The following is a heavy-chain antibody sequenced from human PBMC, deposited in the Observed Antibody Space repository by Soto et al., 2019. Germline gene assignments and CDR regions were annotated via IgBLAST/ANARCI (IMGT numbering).Heavy chain of an antibody. D-gene: IGHD2-15*01. CDR3: ARESSLLLPDSAKKIEP. CDR1: GGSVNSGHYY. J-gene: IGHJ5*02. V-gene: IGHV4-61*01. CDR2: IYYSGST. Sequence: PSETLSLTCTVSGGSVNSGHYYWNWIRQSPGKGLDWIGYIYYSGSTNYNSSLKSRLSISIDTSRNQFSLKLTSVTAADTAVYYCARESSLLLPDSAKKIEPWGQGIPVTVSS.